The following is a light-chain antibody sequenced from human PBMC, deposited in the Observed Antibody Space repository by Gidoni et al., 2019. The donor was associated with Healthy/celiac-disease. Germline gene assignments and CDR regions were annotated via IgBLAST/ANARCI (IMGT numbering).Light chain of an antibody. CDR2: AAS. J-gene: IGKJ1*01. Sequence: IQMPQSPSSLSASVGDRVTITCRASQSISSYLNWYQQKPGKSPKLLIYAASSLQSGVPSRFSGSGSGTDFTLTISSLQPEDFATYYCQQSYSTPRTFXQXTKVEIK. V-gene: IGKV1-39*01. CDR1: QSISSY. CDR3: QQSYSTPRT.